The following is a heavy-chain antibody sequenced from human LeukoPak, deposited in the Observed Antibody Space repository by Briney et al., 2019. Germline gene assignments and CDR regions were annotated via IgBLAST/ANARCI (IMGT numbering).Heavy chain of an antibody. CDR1: GFIFSDYH. CDR2: IVGSST. J-gene: IGHJ4*02. Sequence: GGSLRLSCATSGFIFSDYHMSWVRQAPGKGLELVSAIVGSSTHYADSVKGRFTISRDNFKNALYLQMNSLRAEDTAVYYCANDEPHKSWFNWGQGTLVTVSS. CDR3: ANDEPHKSWFN. D-gene: IGHD6-13*01. V-gene: IGHV3-23*01.